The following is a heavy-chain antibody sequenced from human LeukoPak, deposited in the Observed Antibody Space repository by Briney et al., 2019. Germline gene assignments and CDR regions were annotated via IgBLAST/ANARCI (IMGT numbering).Heavy chain of an antibody. V-gene: IGHV1-69*05. CDR3: VRDRGGSYSGNWIDP. CDR1: GGTFSSYA. CDR2: IIPIFGTA. J-gene: IGHJ5*02. Sequence: ASVKVSCKASGGTFSSYAISWVRQAPGQGLEWMGRIIPIFGTANYAQKFQGRVTITTDESTSTAYMELSSLRSEDTAVYYCVRDRGGSYSGNWIDPWGQGTLVTVSS. D-gene: IGHD1-26*01.